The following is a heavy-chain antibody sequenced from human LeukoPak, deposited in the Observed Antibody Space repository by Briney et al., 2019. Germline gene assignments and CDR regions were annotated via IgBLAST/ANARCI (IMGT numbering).Heavy chain of an antibody. D-gene: IGHD6-13*01. CDR2: ITTSDGNT. CDR3: AKYGSSWPYYYYYGMDV. Sequence: GGSLRLSCAASGFTFSSYTMSWVRQAPGKGLEWVSTITTSDGNTYYADSVKGRFTVSRDNSKNTLYLQMNSLRAEDTAVYYCAKYGSSWPYYYYYGMDVWGQGTTVTVSS. V-gene: IGHV3-23*01. CDR1: GFTFSSYT. J-gene: IGHJ6*02.